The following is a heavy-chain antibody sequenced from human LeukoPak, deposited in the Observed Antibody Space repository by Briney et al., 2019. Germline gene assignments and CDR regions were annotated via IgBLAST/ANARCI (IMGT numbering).Heavy chain of an antibody. Sequence: PGGSLRLAWAASGFTFSSYAMHWVRQAPGKGLEWVAVISYDGSNKYYADSVKGRFTISRDNSKNTLYLQMNSLRAEDTAVYYCARGPGYYDSSGYWLWGQGTTVTVSS. V-gene: IGHV3-30-3*02. CDR3: ARGPGYYDSSGYWL. CDR2: ISYDGSNK. D-gene: IGHD3-22*01. CDR1: GFTFSSYA. J-gene: IGHJ6*02.